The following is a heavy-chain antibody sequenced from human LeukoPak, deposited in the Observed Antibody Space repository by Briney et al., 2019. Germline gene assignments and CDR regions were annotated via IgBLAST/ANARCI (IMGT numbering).Heavy chain of an antibody. Sequence: ASVKVSCKASGYTFTGYYMHWVRQAPGQGLEWMGWINPNSGGTNYAQKFQGRVTMTRDTSISTAYMELSRLRSDDTAVYYCAPSLYSSGWFDYWGQGTLVTVSS. J-gene: IGHJ4*02. V-gene: IGHV1-2*02. CDR1: GYTFTGYY. D-gene: IGHD6-19*01. CDR2: INPNSGGT. CDR3: APSLYSSGWFDY.